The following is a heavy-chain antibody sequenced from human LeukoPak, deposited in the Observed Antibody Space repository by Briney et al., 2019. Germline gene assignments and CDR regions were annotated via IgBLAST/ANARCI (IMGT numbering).Heavy chain of an antibody. CDR2: IWYDGSNK. CDR3: ARVSSGSYLGPFDY. Sequence: QPGWSLRLSCVASGFTFRNYGMHWVRQAPGRGLEWVAVIWYDGSNKFYADSVKGRFTISRDNAKNTLYLQMDSLRAEDTAVYYCARVSSGSYLGPFDYWGQGTLVTVSS. D-gene: IGHD1-26*01. CDR1: GFTFRNYG. V-gene: IGHV3-33*01. J-gene: IGHJ4*02.